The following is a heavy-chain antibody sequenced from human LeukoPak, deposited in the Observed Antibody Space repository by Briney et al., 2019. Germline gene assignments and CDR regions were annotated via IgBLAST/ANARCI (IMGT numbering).Heavy chain of an antibody. CDR2: IYSGGST. Sequence: PGGSLRLSCVASGFTVSSNYMSCVRQAPGKGLEWVSVIYSGGSTYYADSVKGRFTISRDNSKNTLYLQMNSLRAEDTAVYYCARDLLGGYSYGKDYYGMDVWGQGTTVTVSS. CDR1: GFTVSSNY. D-gene: IGHD5-18*01. V-gene: IGHV3-53*01. J-gene: IGHJ6*02. CDR3: ARDLLGGYSYGKDYYGMDV.